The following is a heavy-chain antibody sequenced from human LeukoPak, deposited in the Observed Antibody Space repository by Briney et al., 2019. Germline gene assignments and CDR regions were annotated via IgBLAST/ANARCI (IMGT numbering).Heavy chain of an antibody. D-gene: IGHD3-3*01. J-gene: IGHJ4*02. CDR3: ARGRTDYDFWSGYLFDY. CDR2: SSSSSSSK. CDR1: GFTFSTYS. Sequence: PGGSLRLSCAASGFTFSTYSMNWVRQAPGKGLEWVSSSSSSSSSKYYADSVKGRCTISRDNAKTSLDLQMNSLGAEDTAVYYCARGRTDYDFWSGYLFDYWGQGTLVTVSS. V-gene: IGHV3-21*01.